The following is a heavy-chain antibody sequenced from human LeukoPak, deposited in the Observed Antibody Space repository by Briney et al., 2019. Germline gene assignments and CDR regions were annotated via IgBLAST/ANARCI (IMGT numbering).Heavy chain of an antibody. D-gene: IGHD5-24*01. CDR2: ISSSSSTI. J-gene: IGHJ4*02. CDR1: GFTFSSYE. V-gene: IGHV3-48*02. CDR3: AREREERWLQLVDY. Sequence: GGSLRLSCAASGFTFSSYEMNWVRQAPGKGLEWVSYISSSSSTIYYADSVKGRFTISRDNAKNSLYLQMNSLRDEDTAVYYCAREREERWLQLVDYWGQGTLVTVSS.